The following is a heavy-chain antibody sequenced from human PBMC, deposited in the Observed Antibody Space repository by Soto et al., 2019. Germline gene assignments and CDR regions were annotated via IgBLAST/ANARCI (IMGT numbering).Heavy chain of an antibody. V-gene: IGHV1-2*02. J-gene: IGHJ6*02. CDR3: ARGKGFCSGADCYAGGWDGLDV. D-gene: IGHD2-21*01. Sequence: QGQLVQTGAEMKKPGASLKVSCEASGYTFTGYFMHWVRQAPAQGLEWMGWINPDSGDTNYAQKFQGRVTMTRDTSISTVYMELNWLRSDDTAVYYCARGKGFCSGADCYAGGWDGLDVWGQGTTVTVSS. CDR2: INPDSGDT. CDR1: GYTFTGYF.